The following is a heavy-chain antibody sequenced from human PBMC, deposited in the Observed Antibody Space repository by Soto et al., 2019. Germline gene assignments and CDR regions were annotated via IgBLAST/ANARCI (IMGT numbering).Heavy chain of an antibody. CDR1: GGSVNSYY. D-gene: IGHD1-20*01. CDR3: ARGSPVRANWNFDY. Sequence: SETLSLTCTVSGGSVNSYYWNWIREPPGKGLEWIGYVFYSGSTNYNPSLRSRVTISVDTSKNQFFLTLTSVTAADTAVYYCARGSPVRANWNFDYWGQGTQVTVSS. CDR2: VFYSGST. V-gene: IGHV4-59*02. J-gene: IGHJ4*02.